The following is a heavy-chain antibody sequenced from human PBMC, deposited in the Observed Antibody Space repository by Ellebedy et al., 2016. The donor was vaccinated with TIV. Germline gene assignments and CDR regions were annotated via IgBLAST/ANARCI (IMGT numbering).Heavy chain of an antibody. D-gene: IGHD4-17*01. CDR1: GGTFSSYA. CDR3: ARLFYGDYPHSYYYYYGMDV. CDR2: IIPIFGTA. J-gene: IGHJ6*02. Sequence: AASVKVSCKASGGTFSSYAISWVRQAPGQGLEWMGGIIPIFGTANYAQKFQGRVTLTADESTSTAYMELSSLRSEDTAVYYCARLFYGDYPHSYYYYYGMDVWGQGTTVTVSS. V-gene: IGHV1-69*13.